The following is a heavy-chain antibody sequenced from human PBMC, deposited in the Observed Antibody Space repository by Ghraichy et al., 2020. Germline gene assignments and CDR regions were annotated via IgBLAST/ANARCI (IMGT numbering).Heavy chain of an antibody. Sequence: VSGISWNRGSIGYADSVKGRFTTSRDNAKTSLYLQMNSLRAEDTALYYCAKGGNYDSSGYPDYWGQ. V-gene: IGHV3-9*01. CDR3: AKGGNYDSSGYPDY. D-gene: IGHD3-22*01. CDR2: ISWNRGSI. J-gene: IGHJ4*02.